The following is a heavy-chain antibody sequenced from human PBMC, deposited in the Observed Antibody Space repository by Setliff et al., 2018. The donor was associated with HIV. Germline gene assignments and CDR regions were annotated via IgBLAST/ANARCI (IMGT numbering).Heavy chain of an antibody. D-gene: IGHD6-19*01. CDR2: INPKSGGT. CDR1: GYTFNAYY. Sequence: ASVKVSCKASGYTFNAYYIHWVRQAPGQGLEWMGWINPKSGGTNYAQKFQGRVTMTRDTSISTVYMELNRLRSDDTAVYYCARGGVGYTSAWTGDWGQGTQVTVSS. CDR3: ARGGVGYTSAWTGD. V-gene: IGHV1-2*02. J-gene: IGHJ1*01.